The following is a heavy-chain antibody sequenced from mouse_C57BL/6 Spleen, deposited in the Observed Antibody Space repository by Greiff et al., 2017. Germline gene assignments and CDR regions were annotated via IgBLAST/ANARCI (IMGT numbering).Heavy chain of an antibody. Sequence: EVKLMESGGDLVKPGGSLKLSCAASGFTFSSYGMSWVRQTPDKRLEWVATISSGGSYTYYPDSVKGRFTISRDNAKNTLYLQMSSLKSEDTAMYCCARQGESFAYWGQGTLVTVSA. CDR1: GFTFSSYG. V-gene: IGHV5-6*01. J-gene: IGHJ3*01. CDR3: ARQGESFAY. CDR2: ISSGGSYT.